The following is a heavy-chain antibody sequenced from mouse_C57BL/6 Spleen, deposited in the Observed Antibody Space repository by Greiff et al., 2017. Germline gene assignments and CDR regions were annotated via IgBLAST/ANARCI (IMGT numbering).Heavy chain of an antibody. J-gene: IGHJ1*03. CDR1: GYTFTDYY. Sequence: VQLQQSGAELVRPGASVKLSCKASGYTFTDYYINWVKQRPGQGLEWIARIYPGSGNTYYNEKFKGKATLTAEKSSSTAYMQLSSLTSEDSAVYFCARKQALTGTDWYFDVWGTGTTVTVSS. V-gene: IGHV1-76*01. D-gene: IGHD4-1*01. CDR3: ARKQALTGTDWYFDV. CDR2: IYPGSGNT.